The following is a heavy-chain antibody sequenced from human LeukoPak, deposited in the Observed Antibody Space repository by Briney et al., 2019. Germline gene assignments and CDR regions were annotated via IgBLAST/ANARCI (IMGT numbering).Heavy chain of an antibody. CDR1: GSSISSYY. D-gene: IGHD3-22*01. CDR3: ARAQYYYDSSGYFFDY. J-gene: IGHJ4*02. Sequence: SETLSLTCTVSGSSISSYYWSWIRQPPGKGLEWIGYIYYSGSTNYNPSLKSRVTISVDTSKNQFSLKLSSVTAADTAVYYCARAQYYYDSSGYFFDYWGQGTLVTVSS. V-gene: IGHV4-59*01. CDR2: IYYSGST.